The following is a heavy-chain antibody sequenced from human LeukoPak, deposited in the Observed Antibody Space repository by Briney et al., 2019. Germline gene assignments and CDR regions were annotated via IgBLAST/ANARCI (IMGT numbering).Heavy chain of an antibody. D-gene: IGHD3-10*01. Sequence: AGGSLRLSCAASGFTFSDHYMDWVRQAAGKGLEWLGRIRSKGNNYATAYAASMKGRFAISRDGSKNTADMQVNSLKREDTAVYYCIPGYYGSGSYGLDYWGQGTLVTVFS. V-gene: IGHV3-73*01. CDR2: IRSKGNNYAT. J-gene: IGHJ4*02. CDR3: IPGYYGSGSYGLDY. CDR1: GFTFSDHY.